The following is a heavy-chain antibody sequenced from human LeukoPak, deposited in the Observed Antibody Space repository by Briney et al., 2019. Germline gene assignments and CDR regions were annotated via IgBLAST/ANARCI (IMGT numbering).Heavy chain of an antibody. CDR3: ARDPLSTVGDTSLDAFDI. CDR2: MYYSGST. V-gene: IGHV4-39*02. CDR1: GASISSHSYY. Sequence: SETLSLTCTVSGASISSHSYYWGWIRQPPGKGLEWIGSMYYSGSTYYNPSLKSRVTMSVDTSKNQFSLKLSSVTAADEAVYYCARDPLSTVGDTSLDAFDIWGQGTMVTVSS. D-gene: IGHD1-26*01. J-gene: IGHJ3*02.